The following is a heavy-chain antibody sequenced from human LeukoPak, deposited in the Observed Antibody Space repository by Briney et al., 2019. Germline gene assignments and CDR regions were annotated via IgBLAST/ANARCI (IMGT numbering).Heavy chain of an antibody. D-gene: IGHD3-16*02. CDR2: INPNSGGT. V-gene: IGHV1-2*02. CDR3: AGGSYRPSLRYYYMDV. CDR1: GGTFSNYA. Sequence: ASVKVSCKASGGTFSNYAISWVRQAPGQGLEWMGWINPNSGGTNYAQKFQGRVTMTRDTSISTAYMELSRLRSDDTAVYYCAGGSYRPSLRYYYMDVWGKGTTVTVSS. J-gene: IGHJ6*03.